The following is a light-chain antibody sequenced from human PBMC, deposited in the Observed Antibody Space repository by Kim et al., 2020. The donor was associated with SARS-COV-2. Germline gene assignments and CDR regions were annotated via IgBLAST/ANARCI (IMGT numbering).Light chain of an antibody. CDR3: QSYDNSLNDKV. V-gene: IGLV1-40*01. CDR2: ANT. Sequence: QRVTSPSTGTTSNIWAGSDVPWNHHVPGTAPKLLIYANTNRPSGIPDRFSGSKSGTSASLAITGLQPEDEGDYYCQSYDNSLNDKVFGGGTQLTVL. J-gene: IGLJ2*01. CDR1: TSNIWAGSD.